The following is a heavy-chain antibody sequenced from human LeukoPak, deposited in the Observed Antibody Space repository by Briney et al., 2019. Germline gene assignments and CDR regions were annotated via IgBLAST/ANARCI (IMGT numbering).Heavy chain of an antibody. D-gene: IGHD2-8*01. CDR3: ARLKYCTNGVCYAGFDY. V-gene: IGHV1-3*01. CDR2: INAGNGNT. Sequence: XXINAGNGNTKYSQKFQGRFTITRDTSADTAYMELSSLRSEDTAVYYCARLKYCTNGVCYAGFDYWGQGTLVTVSS. J-gene: IGHJ4*02.